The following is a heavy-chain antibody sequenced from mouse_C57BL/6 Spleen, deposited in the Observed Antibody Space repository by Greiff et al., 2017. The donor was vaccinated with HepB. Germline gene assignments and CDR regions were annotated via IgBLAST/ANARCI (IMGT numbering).Heavy chain of an antibody. D-gene: IGHD1-1*01. CDR2: ISSGGDYI. Sequence: EVQLQESGEGLVKPGGSLKLSCAASGFTFSSYAMSWVRQTPEKRLEWVAYISSGGDYIYYADTVKGRFTISRDNARNTLYLQMSSLKSEDTAMYYCTRDRGTTVVAPFAYWGQGTLVTVSA. J-gene: IGHJ3*01. V-gene: IGHV5-9-1*02. CDR1: GFTFSSYA. CDR3: TRDRGTTVVAPFAY.